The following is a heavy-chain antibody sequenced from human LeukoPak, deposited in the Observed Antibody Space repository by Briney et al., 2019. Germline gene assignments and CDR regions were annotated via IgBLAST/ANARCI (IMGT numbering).Heavy chain of an antibody. V-gene: IGHV4-59*08. CDR3: ARLVSGDSLYNYYYMDV. Sequence: PSETLSLTCTVSGGSIGSHYWTWIRQTPGKGLEWIGYIYDIGSTKYNPSLKSRVTISVDTSKNQFSLKLSSVTAADTAVYYCARLVSGDSLYNYYYMDVWGKGTTVTISS. CDR2: IYDIGST. CDR1: GGSIGSHY. J-gene: IGHJ6*03. D-gene: IGHD4-17*01.